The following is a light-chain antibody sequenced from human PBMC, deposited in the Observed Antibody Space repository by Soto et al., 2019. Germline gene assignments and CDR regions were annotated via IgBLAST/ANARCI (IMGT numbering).Light chain of an antibody. V-gene: IGLV2-14*01. CDR1: SSDVGNNNY. J-gene: IGLJ1*01. CDR3: SSFTGSSYV. Sequence: QSALTQPASVSGSPGQSITISCTGTSSDVGNNNYVSWYQQNPGKAPKVMICDVTNRPSGVSNRFSGSKSGNTASLTSSGLEAEDEADYYCSSFTGSSYVFGTGTKLTVL. CDR2: DVT.